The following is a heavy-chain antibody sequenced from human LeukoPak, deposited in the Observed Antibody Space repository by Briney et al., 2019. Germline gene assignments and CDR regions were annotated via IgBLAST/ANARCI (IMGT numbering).Heavy chain of an antibody. CDR3: ARGVYGSGNYFDY. CDR1: GFTFSNAW. J-gene: IGHJ4*02. Sequence: GGSLRLSCAASGFTFSNAWITWVRQMPGKGLEWMGRIDPHDSYTNYSPSFQGHVTISADKSIGTAYLQWSSLKASDTAMYYCARGVYGSGNYFDYWGQGTLVTVSS. CDR2: IDPHDSYT. D-gene: IGHD3-10*01. V-gene: IGHV5-10-1*01.